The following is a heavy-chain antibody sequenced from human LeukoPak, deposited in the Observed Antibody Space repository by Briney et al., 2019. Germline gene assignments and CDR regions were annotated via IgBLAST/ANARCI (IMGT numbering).Heavy chain of an antibody. CDR2: IYTSGST. D-gene: IGHD2-2*01. CDR1: GGSISSYY. V-gene: IGHV4-4*09. CDR3: ARHALPGGGDCSSTSCYRDLPYYYYYMDV. Sequence: SETLSLTCTVSGGSISSYYWSWIRQPPGKGLEWIGYIYTSGSTNYNPSLKSRVTISVDTSKNQFSLKLSSVTAADTAVYYCARHALPGGGDCSSTSCYRDLPYYYYYMDVWGKGTTVTVSS. J-gene: IGHJ6*03.